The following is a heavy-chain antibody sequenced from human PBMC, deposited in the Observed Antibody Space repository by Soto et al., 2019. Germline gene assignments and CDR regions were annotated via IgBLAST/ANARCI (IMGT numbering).Heavy chain of an antibody. Sequence: SVKVSCKASGYTFTSYYMHWVRQAPGQGLEWMGIINPSGGSTSYAQKFQGRVTMTRDTSTSTVYMELSSLRSEDTAVYYCARAGVCGGDCYFFDYWGQGTLVTVSS. J-gene: IGHJ4*02. V-gene: IGHV1-46*01. CDR3: ARAGVCGGDCYFFDY. CDR1: GYTFTSYY. D-gene: IGHD2-21*02. CDR2: INPSGGST.